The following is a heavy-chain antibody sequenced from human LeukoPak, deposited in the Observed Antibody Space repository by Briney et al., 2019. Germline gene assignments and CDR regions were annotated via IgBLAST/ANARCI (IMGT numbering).Heavy chain of an antibody. CDR2: IIPIFGTA. CDR1: GGTFSSYA. D-gene: IGHD5-24*01. J-gene: IGHJ4*02. V-gene: IGHV1-69*13. CDR3: ARHEIGPRDGYNPREFDY. Sequence: GASVNVSCKASGGTFSSYAISWVRQAPGQGLEWMGGIIPIFGTANYAQKFQGRVTITADESTSTAYMELSSLRSEDTAVYYCARHEIGPRDGYNPREFDYWGQGTLVTVSS.